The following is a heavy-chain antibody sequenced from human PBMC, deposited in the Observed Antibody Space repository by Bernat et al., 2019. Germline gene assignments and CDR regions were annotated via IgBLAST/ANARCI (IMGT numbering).Heavy chain of an antibody. V-gene: IGHV3-21*01. Sequence: EVQLVESGGGLVKPGGSLRLSCAASGFTFSSYSMNWVRQAPGKGLEWVSSISSSSSYTYYADSVKGRFTISRDNAKNSLYLQMNSLRAEDTAVYYCARGLGGYGPPLGYWGQGTLVTVSS. CDR3: ARGLGGYGPPLGY. CDR2: ISSSSSYT. CDR1: GFTFSSYS. J-gene: IGHJ4*02. D-gene: IGHD5-12*01.